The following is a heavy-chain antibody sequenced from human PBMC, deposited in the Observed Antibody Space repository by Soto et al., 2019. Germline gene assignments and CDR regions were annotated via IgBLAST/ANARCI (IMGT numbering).Heavy chain of an antibody. CDR2: IWYDGSNK. J-gene: IGHJ3*02. CDR1: GFTFSSYG. D-gene: IGHD2-2*01. CDR3: ARRSVGNVVPAAKHYPADAFDI. V-gene: IGHV3-33*01. Sequence: QVQLVESGGSVVQPGRSLRLSCAASGFTFSSYGMHRVRKAPGKGLEWVAVIWYDGSNKYYADFVKSRFTIARDNHKNTLYLQMNSLRAEDTAVYYCARRSVGNVVPAAKHYPADAFDIWGQGTMVTVSS.